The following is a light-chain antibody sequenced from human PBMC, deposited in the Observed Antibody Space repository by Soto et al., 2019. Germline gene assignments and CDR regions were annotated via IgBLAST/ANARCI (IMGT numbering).Light chain of an antibody. CDR2: GAS. CDR3: QQFGSSSWT. CDR1: QSVSSSY. Sequence: ESVLTQSPGTLSLSPGEKATLSCRASQSVSSSYLAWYQQKPGQAPRLLIYGASSRATGIPNRFSGSRSGTDFTLTVSRLEPEDFAVYYCQQFGSSSWTFGQGTKVDIK. V-gene: IGKV3-20*01. J-gene: IGKJ1*01.